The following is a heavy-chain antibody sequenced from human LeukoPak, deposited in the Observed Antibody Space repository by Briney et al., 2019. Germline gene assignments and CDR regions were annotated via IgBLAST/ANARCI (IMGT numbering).Heavy chain of an antibody. V-gene: IGHV1-3*01. Sequence: ASVKVSCKASGYTFTSFAIHWVRQAPGQRLEWMGRINAGNGNTKYSQKFQGRVTITGDTSASTAYMELSSLRSEDTAVYYCARGTVWFGELCDYWGQGPLVTVSS. CDR1: GYTFTSFA. J-gene: IGHJ4*02. CDR2: INAGNGNT. CDR3: ARGTVWFGELCDY. D-gene: IGHD3-10*01.